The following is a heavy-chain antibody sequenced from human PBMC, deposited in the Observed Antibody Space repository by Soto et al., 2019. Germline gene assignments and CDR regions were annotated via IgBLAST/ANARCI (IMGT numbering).Heavy chain of an antibody. V-gene: IGHV4-34*01. D-gene: IGHD3-3*01. CDR2: IHHSGST. J-gene: IGHJ4*02. CDR1: GGSFDGYY. Sequence: SETLSLTCALYGGSFDGYYWSWIRQSPGKGLEWIGEIHHSGSTKYNPSLKSRVSLSVGTSTKQFSLKMTSMTAADRGVYYCARGVDSWSGYLFWGQGTPVTVSS. CDR3: ARGVDSWSGYLF.